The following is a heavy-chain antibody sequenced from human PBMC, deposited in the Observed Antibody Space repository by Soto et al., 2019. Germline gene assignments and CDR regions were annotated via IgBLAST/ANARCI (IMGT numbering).Heavy chain of an antibody. CDR1: GYTFASYA. CDR3: ARDPPPPDY. CDR2: ISAYNGNT. Sequence: QVQLVQSGAEVKKPGASVKVSCKASGYTFASYAISWMRQAPGQGLEGMGWISAYNGNTNYAQKLQGRVTMTTDTSTSTAYMELRSLRPAATAVYYCARDPPPPDYWGQGPLVTVSS. J-gene: IGHJ4*02. V-gene: IGHV1-18*01.